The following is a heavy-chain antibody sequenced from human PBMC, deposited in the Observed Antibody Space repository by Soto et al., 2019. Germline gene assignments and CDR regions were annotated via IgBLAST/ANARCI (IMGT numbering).Heavy chain of an antibody. D-gene: IGHD2-21*01. J-gene: IGHJ3*02. CDR2: INPSGGST. CDR1: GYTFTSYY. Sequence: QVQLVQSGAEVKKPGASVKVSCKASGYTFTSYYMHWVRQAPRQGLEWMGIINPSGGSTSYAQKFQGRVTMTRDTSTSTVYMELSSLRSEDTAVYYCAPITYSGDAFDIWGQGTMVTVSS. V-gene: IGHV1-46*01. CDR3: APITYSGDAFDI.